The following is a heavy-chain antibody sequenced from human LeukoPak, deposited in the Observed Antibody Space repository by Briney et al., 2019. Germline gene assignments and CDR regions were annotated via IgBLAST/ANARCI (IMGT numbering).Heavy chain of an antibody. CDR1: GGSISSYY. CDR2: IYYSGST. D-gene: IGHD6-13*01. CDR3: ATFHSSSWYLDY. J-gene: IGHJ4*02. Sequence: SETLSLTCTVSGGSISSYYWSWIRQPPGKGLEWIGYIYYSGSTNHNPSLKSRVTISVDTSKNQFSLKLSSVTAADTAVYYCATFHSSSWYLDYWGQGTLVTVSS. V-gene: IGHV4-59*01.